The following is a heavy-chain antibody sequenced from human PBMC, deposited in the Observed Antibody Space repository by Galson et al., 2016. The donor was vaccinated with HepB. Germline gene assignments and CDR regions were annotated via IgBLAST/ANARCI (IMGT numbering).Heavy chain of an antibody. V-gene: IGHV3-11*06. D-gene: IGHD2-2*01. Sequence: SLRLSCAGSGFTFSDFDMTWIRQAPGKGLEWVLDIRSSGTYTKYAESVKGRFTISRDNAKNSLFLQMNSLRVEDTAVYYCARPATSTRCYNCFDYWGQGTLATVSS. CDR2: IRSSGTYT. J-gene: IGHJ4*02. CDR3: ARPATSTRCYNCFDY. CDR1: GFTFSDFD.